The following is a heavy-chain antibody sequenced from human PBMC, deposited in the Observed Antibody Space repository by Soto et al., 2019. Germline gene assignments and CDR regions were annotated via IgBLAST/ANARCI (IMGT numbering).Heavy chain of an antibody. CDR2: ISRSGNST. CDR3: AKDAKILDWLPTSYYFDF. D-gene: IGHD3-9*01. CDR1: GLSFSSYA. V-gene: IGHV3-23*01. J-gene: IGHJ4*02. Sequence: EVQVLESGGGLAQPGRSLRLSCAVSGLSFSSYAMTWVRQSPGKGLEWVSSISRSGNSTYSADSVRGRFTISRDNSKNTLYLQMNSLRAEETAVYYCAKDAKILDWLPTSYYFDFWGQGTLVTVSS.